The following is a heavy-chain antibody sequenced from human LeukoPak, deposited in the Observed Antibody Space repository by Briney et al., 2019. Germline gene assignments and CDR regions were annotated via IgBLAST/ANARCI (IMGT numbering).Heavy chain of an antibody. D-gene: IGHD3-22*01. V-gene: IGHV3-23*01. CDR1: GFTFSSYA. Sequence: GGSLRPSCAASGFTFSSYAMSWVRQAPGKGLEWVSAISGSGGSTYYADSVKGRFTISRDNSKNTLYLQMNSLRAEDTAVYYCAKLIVVVIANDAFDIWGQGTMVTVSS. CDR2: ISGSGGST. J-gene: IGHJ3*02. CDR3: AKLIVVVIANDAFDI.